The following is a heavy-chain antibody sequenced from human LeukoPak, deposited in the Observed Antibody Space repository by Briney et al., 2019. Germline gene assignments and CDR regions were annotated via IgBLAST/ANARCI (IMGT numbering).Heavy chain of an antibody. Sequence: PGGSLRLSCAASGFTVSSNYMTWVRQAPGKGLEWVSLIYSAGGTYYADSVKGRFTISRHSSENTLYLQMNSLRGEDTAVYYCARFLGRITVSGVVPYGMDVWGQGTTVTVSS. D-gene: IGHD3-3*01. V-gene: IGHV3-53*04. CDR3: ARFLGRITVSGVVPYGMDV. CDR1: GFTVSSNY. J-gene: IGHJ6*02. CDR2: IYSAGGT.